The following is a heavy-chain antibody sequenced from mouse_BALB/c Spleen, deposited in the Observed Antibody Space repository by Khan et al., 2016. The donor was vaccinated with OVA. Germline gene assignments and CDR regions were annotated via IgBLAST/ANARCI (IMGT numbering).Heavy chain of an antibody. Sequence: VQLKESGPGLVKPSQSLSLTCTVTGYSITTDYAWNWIRQFPGNKLEWMGYISYSGNTKYNPSLKSRISITRDTSKNQFFLQLKSVTTENTARYCCARDYGGNFDYWGQGTTLTVSS. V-gene: IGHV3-2*02. J-gene: IGHJ2*01. D-gene: IGHD1-1*02. CDR3: ARDYGGNFDY. CDR2: ISYSGNT. CDR1: GYSITTDYA.